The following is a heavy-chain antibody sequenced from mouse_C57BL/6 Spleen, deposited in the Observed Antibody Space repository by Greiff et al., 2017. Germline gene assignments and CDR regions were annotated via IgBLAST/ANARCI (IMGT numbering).Heavy chain of an antibody. D-gene: IGHD2-5*01. CDR2: IWWDDDK. V-gene: IGHV8-8*01. J-gene: IGHJ1*03. CDR3: ARIEDYSNYWYFDV. CDR1: GFSLRTFGMG. Sequence: QVTLKVCGPGILQPSQTLSLTCSFSGFSLRTFGMGVGWIRQPSGKGLEWLAHIWWDDDKYYNPALKSRLTISKDTSKNQVFLKIANVDTADTATYYCARIEDYSNYWYFDVWGTGTTVTVSS.